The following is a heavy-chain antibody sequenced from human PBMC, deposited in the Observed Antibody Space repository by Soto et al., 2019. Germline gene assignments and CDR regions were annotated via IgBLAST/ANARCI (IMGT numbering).Heavy chain of an antibody. Sequence: GGSLRLSCAASGFTVSSNYMSWVRQAPGKGLEWVSVIYSGGSTYYADSVKGRFTISRDNSKNTLYLQMNSLRAEDTAVYYCARDQRVPIPLDYWGQGTLVTVSS. CDR2: IYSGGST. V-gene: IGHV3-66*01. CDR3: ARDQRVPIPLDY. D-gene: IGHD1-1*01. J-gene: IGHJ4*02. CDR1: GFTVSSNY.